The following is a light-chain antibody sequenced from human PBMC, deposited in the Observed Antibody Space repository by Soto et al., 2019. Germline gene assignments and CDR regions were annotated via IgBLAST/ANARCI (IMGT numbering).Light chain of an antibody. CDR1: QSIGSY. CDR2: DTS. V-gene: IGKV3-11*01. Sequence: EIVLTQSPATLSLSPGERATLSCRASQSIGSYLAWYQQKPGRAPRLLVYDTSNRATGVPARFSGSGSGTDFTLTISTLESDDFAVYYCQQRGNWITFGGGTKVEI. CDR3: QQRGNWIT. J-gene: IGKJ4*01.